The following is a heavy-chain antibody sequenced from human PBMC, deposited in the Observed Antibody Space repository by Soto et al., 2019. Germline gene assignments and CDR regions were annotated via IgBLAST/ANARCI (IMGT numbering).Heavy chain of an antibody. D-gene: IGHD3-22*01. CDR3: ATRQYYDSSGYSLPDDAFDI. CDR1: GYRFTSYW. CDR2: IYPGDSDT. J-gene: IGHJ3*02. Sequence: GESLKISCQGSGYRFTSYWIGWVRQMPGKGLEWMGIIYPGDSDTRYSPSFQGQVTISADKSISTAYLQWSSLKASDTAMYYCATRQYYDSSGYSLPDDAFDIWGQGTMVTVSS. V-gene: IGHV5-51*01.